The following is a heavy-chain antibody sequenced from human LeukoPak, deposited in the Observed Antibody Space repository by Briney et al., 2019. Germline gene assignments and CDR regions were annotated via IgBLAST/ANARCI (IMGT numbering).Heavy chain of an antibody. CDR2: ISYDGSNK. CDR3: AKDAIMVYASYFDY. D-gene: IGHD2-8*01. V-gene: IGHV3-30*18. J-gene: IGHJ4*02. CDR1: GFTFSSYG. Sequence: QPGRSLRLSCAASGFTFSSYGMHWVRQAPGKGLEWVAVISYDGSNKYYADSVKGRFTISRDNSKNTLYLQMNSLRAEDTAVYYCAKDAIMVYASYFDYWGQGTLVTVSS.